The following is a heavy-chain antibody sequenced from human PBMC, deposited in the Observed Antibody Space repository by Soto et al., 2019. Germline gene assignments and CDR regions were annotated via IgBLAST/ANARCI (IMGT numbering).Heavy chain of an antibody. Sequence: SETLSLTCTVSGGSISSYYWSWIRQPPGKGLEWIGYIYYSGSTNYNPPLKSRVTISVDTSKNQFSLKLSSVTAADTAVYYCARDVVGGSYWQSWFDPWGQGTPVTVSS. CDR1: GGSISSYY. CDR2: IYYSGST. D-gene: IGHD1-26*01. V-gene: IGHV4-59*01. J-gene: IGHJ5*02. CDR3: ARDVVGGSYWQSWFDP.